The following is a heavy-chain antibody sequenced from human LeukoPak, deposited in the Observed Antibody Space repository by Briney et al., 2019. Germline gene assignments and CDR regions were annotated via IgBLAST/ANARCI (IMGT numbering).Heavy chain of an antibody. V-gene: IGHV3-23*01. J-gene: IGHJ4*02. Sequence: GGSLRLSCAASGFTFSIYAMSWVRQAPGKGLQWVSSITSRGESTWYVDSVKGRFTITRDNSENTLYLQMHSLRAEDTAVYYCARDRPNYYGSDGHDYRRDGGYWGRGTLVSVSS. CDR3: ARDRPNYYGSDGHDYRRDGGY. CDR2: ITSRGEST. D-gene: IGHD3-10*01. CDR1: GFTFSIYA.